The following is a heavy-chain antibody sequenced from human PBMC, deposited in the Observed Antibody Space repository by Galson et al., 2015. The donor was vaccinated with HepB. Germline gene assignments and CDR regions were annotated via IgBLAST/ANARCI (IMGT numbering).Heavy chain of an antibody. D-gene: IGHD5-18*01. J-gene: IGHJ4*02. Sequence: SVKVSCKASGGTFSSYAISWVRQAPGQGLEWMGGIIPIFGTANYAQKFQGRVTITADESTSTAYMGLSSLRSEDTAVYYCATNQGIQLWLWGNYWGQGTLVTVSS. V-gene: IGHV1-69*13. CDR1: GGTFSSYA. CDR3: ATNQGIQLWLWGNY. CDR2: IIPIFGTA.